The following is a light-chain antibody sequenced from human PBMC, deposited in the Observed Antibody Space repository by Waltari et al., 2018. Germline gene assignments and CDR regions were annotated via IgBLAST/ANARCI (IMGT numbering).Light chain of an antibody. CDR2: NNR. Sequence: SVLTQPPSASGTPGQRVTISCSGTSSNIGRNSVNWYQQVPGTAPKLLIYNNRRGPEVVPDLSPGSKFGTLAALDISGLQSEDEADYYCAAWDDSLNGVFGGGTKLTVL. V-gene: IGLV1-44*01. CDR1: SSNIGRNS. J-gene: IGLJ3*02. CDR3: AAWDDSLNGV.